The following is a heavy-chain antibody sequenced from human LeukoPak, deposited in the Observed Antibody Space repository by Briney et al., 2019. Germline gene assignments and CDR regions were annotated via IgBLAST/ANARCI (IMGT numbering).Heavy chain of an antibody. CDR1: GFTFSSYG. CDR3: AKASISAHYYYGMDV. CDR2: ISFDGSNK. J-gene: IGHJ6*02. D-gene: IGHD2/OR15-2a*01. V-gene: IGHV3-30*18. Sequence: PGRSLRLSCAASGFTFSSYGMHWVRQAPGKGLDWVAVISFDGSNKFHAESVKGRFTISRDNSKNTLFLQMNSLRAEDTALYYCAKASISAHYYYGMDVWGQGTSVTVSS.